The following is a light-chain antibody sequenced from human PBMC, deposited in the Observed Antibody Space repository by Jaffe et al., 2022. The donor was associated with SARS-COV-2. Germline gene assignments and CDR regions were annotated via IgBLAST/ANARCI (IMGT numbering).Light chain of an antibody. CDR3: CSYVGTYTYV. J-gene: IGLJ1*01. V-gene: IGLV2-23*01. CDR1: SSDVGSSNL. CDR2: EAS. Sequence: QSALTQPASVSGSPGQSITISCTGASSDVGSSNLVSWYQQYPGKAPKLTIFEASRRLSGVSNRFSGSKSGNTASLTISGLQSEDEADYYCCSYVGTYTYVFGTGTKVTVL.